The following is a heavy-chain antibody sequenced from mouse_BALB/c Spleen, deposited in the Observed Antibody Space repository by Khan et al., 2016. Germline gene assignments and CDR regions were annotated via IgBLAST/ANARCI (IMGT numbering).Heavy chain of an antibody. V-gene: IGHV5-4*02. CDR1: GFTFSDYY. Sequence: EVQLQESGGGLVKPGGSLKLSCAASGFTFSDYYMYWVRQTPEKRLEWVATISDGGSYTYYPDSVKGRFTISRDNAKNNLYLQMSSLKSEDTAMYYCARDDRWFAYWGQGTLVTVSA. J-gene: IGHJ3*01. CDR2: ISDGGSYT. D-gene: IGHD2-14*01. CDR3: ARDDRWFAY.